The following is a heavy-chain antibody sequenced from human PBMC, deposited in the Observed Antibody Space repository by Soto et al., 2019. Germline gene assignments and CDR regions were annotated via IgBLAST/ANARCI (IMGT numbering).Heavy chain of an antibody. CDR3: AWRHEFGGNAEAFDV. D-gene: IGHD5-12*01. CDR1: GGSFRREA. J-gene: IGHJ3*01. Sequence: QVQLVQSGAEVKKPGSSVKVSCKASGGSFRREAINWVRQAPGQGPEWMGGILPIFGTADYAQKFQGRVTITAAVSTTTAYIELSSLRFEDTAVYYCAWRHEFGGNAEAFDVWGQGTMVTVSS. CDR2: ILPIFGTA. V-gene: IGHV1-69*12.